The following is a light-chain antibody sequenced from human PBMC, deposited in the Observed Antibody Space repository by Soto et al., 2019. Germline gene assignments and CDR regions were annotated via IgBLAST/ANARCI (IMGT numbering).Light chain of an antibody. V-gene: IGKV1-5*03. J-gene: IGKJ1*01. CDR2: KAS. CDR3: QQYNSYWT. CDR1: QTICSW. Sequence: DIQMTQSPSTLSASLRDRVTITCRASQTICSWLAWFQQRPGRAPKFLIYKASTLKNGVPLRFSGSGSGTQFTLTNSSLQPDDFATYYCQQYNSYWTFGQGTKVDI.